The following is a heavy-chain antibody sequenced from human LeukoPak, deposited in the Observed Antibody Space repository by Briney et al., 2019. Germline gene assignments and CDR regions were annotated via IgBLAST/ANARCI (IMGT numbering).Heavy chain of an antibody. V-gene: IGHV3-48*02. J-gene: IGHJ5*02. CDR2: ISSSSGSI. Sequence: GGSLRLSCAASGFSFSSYGMNWVRQAPGKGLEWVSYISSSSGSIYYADSVKGRFTISRDSAKNSLYLQMNSLRDEDTAVYFCARTRSSSDWWFDPWGQGTRVTISS. D-gene: IGHD6-6*01. CDR1: GFSFSSYG. CDR3: ARTRSSSDWWFDP.